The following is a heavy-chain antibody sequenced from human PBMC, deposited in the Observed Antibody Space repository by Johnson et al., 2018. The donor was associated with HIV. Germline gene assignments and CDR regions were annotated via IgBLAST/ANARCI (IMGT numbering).Heavy chain of an antibody. D-gene: IGHD4-17*01. V-gene: IGHV3-30*04. J-gene: IGHJ3*02. CDR1: GFTFSSYG. Sequence: QVQLVESGGGVVQPGRSLRLSCAASGFTFSSYGMHWVRQAPAKGLEWVAVISYDGSDKDYADSVKGRSTISRDSSKNTLYLQMNSLRAEDSAVYYCARGDYGDYGRDAFDIWGQGTMVTVSS. CDR3: ARGDYGDYGRDAFDI. CDR2: ISYDGSDK.